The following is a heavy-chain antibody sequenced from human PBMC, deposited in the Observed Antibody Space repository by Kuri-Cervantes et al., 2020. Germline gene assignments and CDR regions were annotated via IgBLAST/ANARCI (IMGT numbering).Heavy chain of an antibody. CDR2: ISVYNGNT. CDR1: GYTFTSYG. Sequence: ASVKVSCKASGYTFTSYGISWVRQAPGQGLEWMGWISVYNGNTNYAQKLQGRVTMTTDTSTSTAYMELRSLRSDDTAVYYCARFGHTFGGVIVMAFDYWGQGTRVTVSS. CDR3: ARFGHTFGGVIVMAFDY. D-gene: IGHD3-16*02. J-gene: IGHJ4*02. V-gene: IGHV1-18*01.